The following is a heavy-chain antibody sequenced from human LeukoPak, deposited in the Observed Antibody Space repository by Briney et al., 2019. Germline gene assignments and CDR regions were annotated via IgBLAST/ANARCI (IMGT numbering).Heavy chain of an antibody. Sequence: GGSLGLSCAASGFTFSSYSMNWVRQAPGKGLEWVSYISSSSSTIYYADSVKGRFTISRDNAKNSLYLQMNSLRAEDTAVYYCASKRRELPFDYWGQGTLVTVSS. D-gene: IGHD1-26*01. J-gene: IGHJ4*02. CDR3: ASKRRELPFDY. V-gene: IGHV3-48*01. CDR2: ISSSSSTI. CDR1: GFTFSSYS.